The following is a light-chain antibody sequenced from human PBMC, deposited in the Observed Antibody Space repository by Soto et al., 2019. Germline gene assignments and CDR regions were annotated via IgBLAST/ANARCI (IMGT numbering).Light chain of an antibody. CDR3: SSYAGSNNLV. Sequence: QSALTQPPSASGSPGQSVTISCTGTSSDVGGYNYVSWYQQHPGKAPKLMIYEVSKRPSGVPARFSGSKSGNTASLTVSGLQAEDEADYYFSSYAGSNNLVFGGGTKLTVL. J-gene: IGLJ2*01. CDR2: EVS. CDR1: SSDVGGYNY. V-gene: IGLV2-8*01.